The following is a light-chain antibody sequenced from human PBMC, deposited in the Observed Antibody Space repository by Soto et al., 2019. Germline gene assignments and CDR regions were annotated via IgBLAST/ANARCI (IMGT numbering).Light chain of an antibody. J-gene: IGLJ2*01. CDR2: DVS. V-gene: IGLV2-14*03. CDR3: SSYTSSSTLV. Sequence: QSALTQPASVSGSRGQSITISCTGTSSDVGGYTYVSWYQQHPGKAPKLIIYDVSNRPSGVSNRFSGSKSGNTASLTISGLQAEDEADYYCSSYTSSSTLVFGGGTKVTVL. CDR1: SSDVGGYTY.